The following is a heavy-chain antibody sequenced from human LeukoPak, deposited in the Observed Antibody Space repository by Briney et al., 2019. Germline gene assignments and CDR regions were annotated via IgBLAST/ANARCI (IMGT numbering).Heavy chain of an antibody. Sequence: SGTLSLTCAVSGGSVTSVNWWTWVRQPPGKGLEWIGEISHSGTANYNPSLKSRVTISVDKSENQFSLKLSSVTAADTAVYYCARGYSYGTDWGQGTQVTVSS. V-gene: IGHV4-4*02. J-gene: IGHJ4*02. D-gene: IGHD5-18*01. CDR2: ISHSGTA. CDR1: GGSVTSVNW. CDR3: ARGYSYGTD.